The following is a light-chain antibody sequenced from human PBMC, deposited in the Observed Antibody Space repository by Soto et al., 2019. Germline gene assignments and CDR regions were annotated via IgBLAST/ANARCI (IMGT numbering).Light chain of an antibody. V-gene: IGKV1-5*01. CDR1: QSIGRW. CDR3: QQYSSFSPYT. J-gene: IGKJ2*01. Sequence: DIQMTQSASTLSASVGDRVTIACRASQSIGRWLAWYQQKPGKAPKLLIYDAFSLQFGVPSRFSGSGSGTEFTLTISSVQPDDFATYYCQQYSSFSPYTFGQGTKLEI. CDR2: DAF.